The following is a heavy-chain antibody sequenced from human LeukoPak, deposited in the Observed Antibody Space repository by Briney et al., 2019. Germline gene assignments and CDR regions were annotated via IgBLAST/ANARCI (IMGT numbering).Heavy chain of an antibody. CDR3: ARHPYGGYGDYGAYYYYMDV. D-gene: IGHD4-17*01. CDR2: IYYSGST. V-gene: IGHV4-39*01. J-gene: IGHJ6*03. Sequence: PSETLSLTCTVSGGSISSSSYYWGWIRQPSGKGLESIGSIYYSGSTYYNPSLKSRVTISVDTSKNQFSLKLSSVTAADTAVYYCARHPYGGYGDYGAYYYYMDVWGKGTTVTVSS. CDR1: GGSISSSSYY.